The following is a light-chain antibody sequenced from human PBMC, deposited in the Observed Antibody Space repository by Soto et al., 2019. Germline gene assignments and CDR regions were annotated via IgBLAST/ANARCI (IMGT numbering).Light chain of an antibody. Sequence: EIVMTQSPATLSVSPGERATLSCRASQSVSGNLAWYQQKPGQAPRLLIYGASTRATGIPARFSGSGSGTEFTLTISSLQSEDFATYYCQQSYTIPTFGQGTKVEIK. J-gene: IGKJ1*01. CDR1: QSVSGN. CDR2: GAS. CDR3: QQSYTIPT. V-gene: IGKV3-15*01.